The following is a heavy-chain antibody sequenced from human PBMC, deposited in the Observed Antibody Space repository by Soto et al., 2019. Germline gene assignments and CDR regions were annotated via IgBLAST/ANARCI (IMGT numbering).Heavy chain of an antibody. V-gene: IGHV3-74*03. CDR3: ARDWYYDI. CDR1: GFTFSNYW. D-gene: IGHD2-8*01. J-gene: IGHJ3*02. CDR2: IHGDGTTT. Sequence: PGGSLRLSCAASGFTFSNYWMHWVRQAPGKGPVWVSRIHGDGTTTTYADSVKGRFTISRDNAKNTLYLQMNSLRAEDTAVYYCARDWYYDIWGQRTTVTVSS.